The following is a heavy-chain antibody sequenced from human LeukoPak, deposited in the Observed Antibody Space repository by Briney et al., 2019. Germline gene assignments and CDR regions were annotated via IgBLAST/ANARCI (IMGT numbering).Heavy chain of an antibody. Sequence: GGFLRLSCAAAGFTFSDYYMSWIRQARGKVLELVSYISSSGSTIYYADSVKGRFTISRDNAKNSLYMQMNSLRAEDTAVYYCARDPRVGASRYYYGMDVWGQGTTVTVSS. CDR3: ARDPRVGASRYYYGMDV. CDR2: ISSSGSTI. J-gene: IGHJ6*02. V-gene: IGHV3-11*01. CDR1: GFTFSDYY. D-gene: IGHD3-16*01.